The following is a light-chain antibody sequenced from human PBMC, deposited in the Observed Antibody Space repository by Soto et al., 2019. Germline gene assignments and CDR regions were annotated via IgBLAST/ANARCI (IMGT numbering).Light chain of an antibody. J-gene: IGLJ1*01. CDR3: SSYACRNNYYV. CDR1: SSDVGGYNY. Sequence: QSVLTQPPSASGSPGQSVTISCTGTSSDVGGYNYVSWYQQHPGKAPKLMIYEVSKRPSGVPDRFSGSKSGNTASLTVSGLQAEYEADYYCSSYACRNNYYVFGTGTKVPVL. CDR2: EVS. V-gene: IGLV2-8*01.